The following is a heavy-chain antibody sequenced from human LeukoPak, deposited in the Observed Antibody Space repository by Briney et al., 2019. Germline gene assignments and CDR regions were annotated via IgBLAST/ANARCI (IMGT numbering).Heavy chain of an antibody. D-gene: IGHD3-3*01. Sequence: SETLSLTCTVSGDSISNYYWGWIRQPPGKGLEWIGYIFYSGSTNSSPSLKSRVTISVDTSKNQFSLKLRSVTAADTAVYYCARSTFGDYSFDYWGQGTLVTVSS. CDR1: GDSISNYY. CDR2: IFYSGST. V-gene: IGHV4-59*01. J-gene: IGHJ4*02. CDR3: ARSTFGDYSFDY.